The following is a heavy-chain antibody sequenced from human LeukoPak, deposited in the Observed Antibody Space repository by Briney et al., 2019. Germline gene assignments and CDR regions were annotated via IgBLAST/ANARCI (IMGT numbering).Heavy chain of an antibody. CDR3: VHSNILTLGGIDS. CDR1: GFSLTTSGVG. CDR2: IYWDDDV. V-gene: IGHV2-5*02. J-gene: IGHJ4*02. Sequence: SGPTLVKPTQTLTLTCTFSGFSLTTSGVGVGWIRQPPGKALEWLGLIYWDDDVRYNPSLKRRLTITKDTSKSQVVLTVTNMDPVDTATYYCVHSNILTLGGIDSWGQGTLVTVSS. D-gene: IGHD3-9*01.